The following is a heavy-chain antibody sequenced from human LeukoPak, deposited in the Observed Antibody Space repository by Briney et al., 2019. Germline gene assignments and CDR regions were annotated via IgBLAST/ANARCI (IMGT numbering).Heavy chain of an antibody. CDR2: IYYSGST. Sequence: PSETLSLTCTVSGGSISSYYWSWIRQPPGQGLEWIGYIYYSGSTNYNPSLKSRVTISVDTSKNQFSLKLSSVTAADTAVYYCARDEEWFIDTRRAFDIWGQGTMVTVSS. CDR1: GGSISSYY. V-gene: IGHV4-59*01. CDR3: ARDEEWFIDTRRAFDI. D-gene: IGHD3-3*01. J-gene: IGHJ3*02.